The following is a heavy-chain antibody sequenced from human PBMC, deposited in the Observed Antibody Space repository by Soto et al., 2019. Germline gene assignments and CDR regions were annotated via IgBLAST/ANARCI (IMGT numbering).Heavy chain of an antibody. CDR2: IDPSDSYT. CDR3: AGPGLRVPAAAGTYYYYGMDV. V-gene: IGHV5-10-1*01. CDR1: GYSFTSYW. Sequence: GESLKISCKGSGYSFTSYWISWVRQMPGKGLEWMGRIDPSDSYTNYSPSFQGHVTISADKSISTAYLQWSSLKASDTAMYYCAGPGLRVPAAAGTYYYYGMDVWGQGTTVTVSS. D-gene: IGHD6-13*01. J-gene: IGHJ6*02.